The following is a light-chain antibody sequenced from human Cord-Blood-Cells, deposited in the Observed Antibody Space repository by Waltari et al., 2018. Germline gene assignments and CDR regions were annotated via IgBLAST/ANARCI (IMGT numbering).Light chain of an antibody. CDR3: QQYYSYPWT. V-gene: IGKV1-8*01. CDR2: CAS. J-gene: IGKJ1*01. Sequence: IRMTQSPSSLSASTGDRVPITGRASQGISSYLSWYQQKPGKAPELLIYCASTLQSGVPSRFSGSGSGTYFTLTISCLQSEDFATYYCQQYYSYPWTFRQGTQVEIK. CDR1: QGISSY.